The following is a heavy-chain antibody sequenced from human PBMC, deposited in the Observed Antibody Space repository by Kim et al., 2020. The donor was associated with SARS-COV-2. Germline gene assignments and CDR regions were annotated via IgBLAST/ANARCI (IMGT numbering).Heavy chain of an antibody. J-gene: IGHJ4*02. Sequence: SETLSLTCAVYGGSFSGYYWSWIRQPPGKWLEWIGEINHSGSTNYNPSLKSRVTISVDTSKNQFSLKLSSVTAADTAVYYCAREYLAAAGTGGSLHFDYWGQGTLVTVSS. CDR2: INHSGST. D-gene: IGHD6-13*01. V-gene: IGHV4-34*01. CDR1: GGSFSGYY. CDR3: AREYLAAAGTGGSLHFDY.